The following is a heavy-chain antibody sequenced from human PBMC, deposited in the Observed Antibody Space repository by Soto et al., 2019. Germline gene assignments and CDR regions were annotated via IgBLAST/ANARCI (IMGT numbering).Heavy chain of an antibody. J-gene: IGHJ6*02. Sequence: EVQLVESGGGLVKPGGSLRLSCAASGFTFTYTWMNWVRQAPGKGLEWVGRIKSEKDGGTSDYAAPVRGRFTISREDSENTVFLQVNSLKTEDTAVYYCARDNYHVMDVWGQGTTVTVSS. V-gene: IGHV3-15*07. D-gene: IGHD2-21*02. CDR2: IKSEKDGGTS. CDR3: ARDNYHVMDV. CDR1: GFTFTYTW.